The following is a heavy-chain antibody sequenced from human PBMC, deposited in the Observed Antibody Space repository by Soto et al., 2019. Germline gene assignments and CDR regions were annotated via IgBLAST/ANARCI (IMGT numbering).Heavy chain of an antibody. CDR1: GFDFDSYT. J-gene: IGHJ6*02. D-gene: IGHD4-17*01. CDR2: MSSRGSYI. Sequence: PGGSLRLSCVASGFDFDSYTIHWVRQAPGKGLEWVSFMSSRGSYIFYADSVKGRFTISRDNAKSILYLQMNSLRAEDTAVYYCARDLGDYGDYLYYHYAMDVWGQGTTVPVSS. CDR3: ARDLGDYGDYLYYHYAMDV. V-gene: IGHV3-21*06.